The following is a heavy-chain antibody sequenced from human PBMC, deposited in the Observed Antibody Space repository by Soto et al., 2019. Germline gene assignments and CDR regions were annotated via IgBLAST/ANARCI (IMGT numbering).Heavy chain of an antibody. V-gene: IGHV3-23*01. D-gene: IGHD3-10*01. J-gene: IGHJ4*02. CDR3: ATIAPGKAHFDF. Sequence: GGALRLSCVASGFTFNNSDMSWVRQAPGKGLEWVSVIRSIGGTHYADSVKARFTISRDNSKNTLYLQIDSLRAEDTAVYYCATIAPGKAHFDFWGQGTLVNVSS. CDR1: GFTFNNSD. CDR2: IRSIGGT.